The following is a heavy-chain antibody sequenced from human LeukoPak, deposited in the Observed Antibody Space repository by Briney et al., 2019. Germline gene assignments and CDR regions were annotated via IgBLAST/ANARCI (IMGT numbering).Heavy chain of an antibody. V-gene: IGHV3-21*01. Sequence: GGSLRLSCAASGFTFSSYSMNWVRQAPGKGLEWVSSVSSSSSYIYYADSVKGRFTISRDNAKNSLYLQMNSLRAEDTAVYYCAREDCSGGSCYATFDYWGQGTPVTVSS. CDR2: VSSSSSYI. CDR3: AREDCSGGSCYATFDY. CDR1: GFTFSSYS. D-gene: IGHD2-15*01. J-gene: IGHJ4*02.